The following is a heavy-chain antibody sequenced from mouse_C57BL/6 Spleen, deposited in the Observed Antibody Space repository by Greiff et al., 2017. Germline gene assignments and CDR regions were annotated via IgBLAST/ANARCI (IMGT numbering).Heavy chain of an antibody. Sequence: LMESGAELVKPGASVKISCKASGYAFSSYWMNWVKQRPGKGLEWIGQIYPGDGDTNYNGKFQGKATLTADKSSSTAYMQLSSLTSEDSAVYFCARYDYDPYYFDYWGQGTTLTGSS. CDR2: IYPGDGDT. D-gene: IGHD2-4*01. V-gene: IGHV1-80*01. CDR3: ARYDYDPYYFDY. J-gene: IGHJ2*01. CDR1: GYAFSSYW.